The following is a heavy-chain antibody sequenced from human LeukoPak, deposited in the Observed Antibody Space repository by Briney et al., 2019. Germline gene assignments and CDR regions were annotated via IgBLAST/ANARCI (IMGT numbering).Heavy chain of an antibody. V-gene: IGHV1-2*02. CDR2: SDPKSGAT. CDR1: GYTFTSYY. CDR3: ARGNFYDNKGYSPELRY. Sequence: ASVKVSCKTSGYTFTSYYIHWLRQAPGQRFEWMGWSDPKSGATKYEHFQGRVTMTRDTSIGTAYMELSRLTSDDTAVYYCARGNFYDNKGYSPELRYWGQGTLVTVSS. J-gene: IGHJ4*02. D-gene: IGHD3-10*01.